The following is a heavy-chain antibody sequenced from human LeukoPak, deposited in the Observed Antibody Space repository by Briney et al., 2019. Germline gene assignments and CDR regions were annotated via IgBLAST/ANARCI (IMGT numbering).Heavy chain of an antibody. CDR1: GFTFSSYS. CDR3: ARAKWEYYDFWSGPGNNWFDP. Sequence: PGGSLRLSCAASGFTFSSYSMNWVRQAPGKGLEWVSSISSSSSYIYYADSVKGRFTISRDNAKNSLYLQMNSLRAEDTAVYYCARAKWEYYDFWSGPGNNWFDPWGQGTLVTVSS. J-gene: IGHJ5*02. D-gene: IGHD3-3*01. CDR2: ISSSSSYI. V-gene: IGHV3-21*01.